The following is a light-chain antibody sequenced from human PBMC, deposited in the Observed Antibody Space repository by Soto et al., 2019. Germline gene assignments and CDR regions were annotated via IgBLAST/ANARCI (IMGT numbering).Light chain of an antibody. CDR3: CSYAGTPYV. J-gene: IGLJ1*01. V-gene: IGLV2-11*01. CDR1: SSDVGRFNY. Sequence: QSVLTQPRSVSGSPGQSVTISCTGTSSDVGRFNYVSWYQQYPDKAPKFMIYDVNKRPSGVPDRFSGSKSGNTASLTISGLQVEDEADYYCCSYAGTPYVFGTGTKVTVL. CDR2: DVN.